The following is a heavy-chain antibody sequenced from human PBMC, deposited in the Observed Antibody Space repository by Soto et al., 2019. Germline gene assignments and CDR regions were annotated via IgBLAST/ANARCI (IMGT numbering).Heavy chain of an antibody. CDR2: IIPALGTA. J-gene: IGHJ4*02. V-gene: IGHV1-69*11. CDR3: SGVWDSTNDF. CDR1: GGPFSSYA. D-gene: IGHD1-26*01. Sequence: QVQLVQSGAEVKKPGSSVKVSCKASGGPFSSYAISWVRQAPGQGLEWVGGIIPALGTADYAQKFQGRVTVTAGESTSTADMELSSLRSEDTGVQFFSGVWDSTNDFWGQGTLVPVSS.